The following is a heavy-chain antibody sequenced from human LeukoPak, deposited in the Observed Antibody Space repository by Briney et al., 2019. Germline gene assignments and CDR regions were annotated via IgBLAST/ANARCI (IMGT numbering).Heavy chain of an antibody. J-gene: IGHJ2*01. CDR3: VRYYTRQSWYFDL. Sequence: GGSLRLSCAASGFTFSSYGIHWVRQAPGKGLEWVAFIRFDGSNKYYADSVKGRFTISRDNSKNMLYLQMNSLRAEDTAVYYCVRYYTRQSWYFDLWGRGTLVTVSS. D-gene: IGHD3-3*01. CDR2: IRFDGSNK. V-gene: IGHV3-30*02. CDR1: GFTFSSYG.